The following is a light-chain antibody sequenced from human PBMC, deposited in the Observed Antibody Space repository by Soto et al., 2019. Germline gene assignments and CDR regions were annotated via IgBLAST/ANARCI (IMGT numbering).Light chain of an antibody. CDR1: QSVSST. CDR2: GAS. CDR3: QQYNNWPRT. J-gene: IGKJ1*01. Sequence: EIVMTQSPATLSLSPGERATLSCRASQSVSSTVAWYQQKPGQAHRLLIYGASTRVTGIPARFSGSGSGTEFTLTISSLQSEYFAVYYCQQYNNWPRTFGQGTKVDIK. V-gene: IGKV3-15*01.